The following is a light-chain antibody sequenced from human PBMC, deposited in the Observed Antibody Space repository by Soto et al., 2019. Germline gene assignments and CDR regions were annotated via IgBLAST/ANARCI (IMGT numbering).Light chain of an antibody. Sequence: ITQSPATLSASVGDRVTITCRASQSIGSWLAWYQQKPGKAPNLLIYDASTLESGVPSRFSGSVSGTDFTLTISSLQPEDFATYYCQQLKSYPLTFGGGTKVDI. V-gene: IGKV1-5*01. CDR1: QSIGSW. CDR3: QQLKSYPLT. CDR2: DAS. J-gene: IGKJ4*01.